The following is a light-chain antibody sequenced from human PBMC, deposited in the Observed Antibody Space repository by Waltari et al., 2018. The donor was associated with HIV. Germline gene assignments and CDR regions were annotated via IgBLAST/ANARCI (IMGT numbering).Light chain of an antibody. CDR3: QQGNSFVT. J-gene: IGKJ3*01. V-gene: IGKV1-12*01. CDR1: QGISSW. CDR2: GAS. Sequence: DIRLTQLPSFVSASVGDRVTMTCRADQGISSWLHWYQQKPGAAPKLLISGASTLQSGVPSRFSGTGSETQFTLTINDLQPEDSAVYFCQQGNSFVTFGPGTRVDLK.